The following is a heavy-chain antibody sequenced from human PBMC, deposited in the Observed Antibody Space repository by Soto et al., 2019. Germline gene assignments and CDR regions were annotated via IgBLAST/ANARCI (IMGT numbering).Heavy chain of an antibody. J-gene: IGHJ5*02. D-gene: IGHD3-10*01. V-gene: IGHV5-51*01. Sequence: PGETLKISCQGSGYNFGNYWIAWVRQMPGKGLEWMGIIYPGDGDTLYSPSFQGQFTFSVDRSVNTAYLKWSSLEASDTAIYYCARHVFNMARGPLDPWGQGTRVTVSS. CDR1: GYNFGNYW. CDR3: ARHVFNMARGPLDP. CDR2: IYPGDGDT.